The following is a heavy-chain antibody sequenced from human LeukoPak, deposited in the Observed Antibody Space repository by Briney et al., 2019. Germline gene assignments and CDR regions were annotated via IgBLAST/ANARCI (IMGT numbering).Heavy chain of an antibody. J-gene: IGHJ4*02. CDR3: ATEVRGYSYGINDY. D-gene: IGHD5-18*01. CDR1: GDSISSDY. V-gene: IGHV4-39*02. Sequence: SETLSLTCIVSGDSISSDYWSWLRQPPGKGLERIGSIYYSGSTYYNPSLKSRVTISVDTSKNQFSLKLSSVTAADTAVYYCATEVRGYSYGINDYWGQGTLVTVSS. CDR2: IYYSGST.